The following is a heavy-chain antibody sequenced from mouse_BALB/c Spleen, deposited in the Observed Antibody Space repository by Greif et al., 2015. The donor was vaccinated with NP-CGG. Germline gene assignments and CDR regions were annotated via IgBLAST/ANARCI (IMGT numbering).Heavy chain of an antibody. V-gene: IGHV1S132*01. D-gene: IGHD2-4*01. CDR3: ASSTMMTRCAY. CDR1: GYTFTSYW. CDR2: IFPGTGTT. Sequence: VQLQQSGAELVKPGASVKLSCKTSGYTFTSYWIQWVKQRPGQGLGWIGEIFPGTGTTYYNEKFKGKATLTIDTSSSTAYMQLSSLTSEDSAVYFCASSTMMTRCAYWGQGTLVTVSA. J-gene: IGHJ3*01.